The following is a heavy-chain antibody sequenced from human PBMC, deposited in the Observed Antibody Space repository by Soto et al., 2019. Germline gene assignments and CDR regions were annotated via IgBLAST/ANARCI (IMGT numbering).Heavy chain of an antibody. CDR3: AGGLSAGKGSRSDF. Sequence: GGSLRLSCAASGFTLSNFWMTCVRQVPGKGLVGVSRINDDGSITKYADSVDGRLTISIDNAKNTLYLQVSSLTAEDTAVDDCAGGLSAGKGSRSDFWGKGSLVTVSS. D-gene: IGHD6-13*01. J-gene: IGHJ4*02. CDR2: INDDGSIT. V-gene: IGHV3-74*01. CDR1: GFTLSNFW.